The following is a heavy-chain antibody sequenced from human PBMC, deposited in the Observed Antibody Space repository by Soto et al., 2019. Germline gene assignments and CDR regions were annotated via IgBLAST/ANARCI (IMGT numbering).Heavy chain of an antibody. CDR1: GGSISSYY. V-gene: IGHV4-59*01. CDR2: IYYSGST. Sequence: SETLSLTCTVSGGSISSYYWSWIRQPPGKGLEWIGYIYYSGSTNYNPSLKSRVTISVDTSKNQFSLKLSSVTAADTAVYYCARGGYGDHRIDYWGQGTLVTAPQ. CDR3: ARGGYGDHRIDY. D-gene: IGHD4-17*01. J-gene: IGHJ4*02.